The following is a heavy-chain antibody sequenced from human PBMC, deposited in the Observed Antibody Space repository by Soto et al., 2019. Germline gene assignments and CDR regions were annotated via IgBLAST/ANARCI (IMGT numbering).Heavy chain of an antibody. Sequence: QVQLVESGGGVVQPGRSLRLSCAASGFTFSSYGMHWVRQAPGKGLEWVAVISYDGSNKYYADSVKGRFTISRDNSKNTLYLQMNSLRAEDTAVYYCAKDLAALDAFDICGQGTMVTVSS. J-gene: IGHJ3*02. CDR3: AKDLAALDAFDI. CDR1: GFTFSSYG. CDR2: ISYDGSNK. D-gene: IGHD6-25*01. V-gene: IGHV3-30*18.